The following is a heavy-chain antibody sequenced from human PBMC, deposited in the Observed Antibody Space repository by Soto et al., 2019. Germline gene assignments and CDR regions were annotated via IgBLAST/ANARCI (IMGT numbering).Heavy chain of an antibody. J-gene: IGHJ4*02. CDR3: ARRV. Sequence: EVQLLESGGGWVQPGGSLRLSCATSGFTFSSYPMNWVRQAPGKGLEWVSGISAGGDSTYYADSVKGRFTIFRDNSKNSVYLQMNRLRAEDTAVYYCARRVWGQGTLVTVSS. CDR1: GFTFSSYP. CDR2: ISAGGDST. V-gene: IGHV3-23*01.